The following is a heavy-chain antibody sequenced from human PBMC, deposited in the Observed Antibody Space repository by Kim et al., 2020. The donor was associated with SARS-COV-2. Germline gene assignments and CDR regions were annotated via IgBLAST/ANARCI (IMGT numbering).Heavy chain of an antibody. D-gene: IGHD3-10*01. J-gene: IGHJ4*02. V-gene: IGHV3-21*01. CDR3: ARDRHLWFGESGY. Sequence: ADTVKGRFTISRDNAKNSLYLQMNSLGAEDTAVYYCARDRHLWFGESGYWGQGTLVTVSS.